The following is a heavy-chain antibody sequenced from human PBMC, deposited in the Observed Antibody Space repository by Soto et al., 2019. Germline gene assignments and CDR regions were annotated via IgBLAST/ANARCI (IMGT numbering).Heavy chain of an antibody. V-gene: IGHV3-23*01. Sequence: EVQLLESGGGLVQPGGSLRLSCVASGFTFSNYAMSWVRQAPGKGLEWVSAVSASGGTPYYATSVQGRFTISRDNSKNTFYLQMSSLIVEDTAIYYCAKDRTIWHTWGLDCWCQGTLVTVSS. CDR3: AKDRTIWHTWGLDC. CDR1: GFTFSNYA. CDR2: VSASGGTP. J-gene: IGHJ4*02. D-gene: IGHD7-27*01.